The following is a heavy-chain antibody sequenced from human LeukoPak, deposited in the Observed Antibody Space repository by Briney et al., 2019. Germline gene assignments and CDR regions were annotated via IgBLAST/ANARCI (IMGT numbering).Heavy chain of an antibody. V-gene: IGHV4-34*01. D-gene: IGHD2-15*01. CDR2: INHRGST. Sequence: SETLSLTCAVYGGSFSGYYWSWIRQPPGKGLEWIGEINHRGSTNYNPSLKSRVTISVDTSKNQFSLKLSSVTAADTAVYYCARGGGRGPFDYWGQGTLVTVSS. CDR3: ARGGGRGPFDY. CDR1: GGSFSGYY. J-gene: IGHJ4*02.